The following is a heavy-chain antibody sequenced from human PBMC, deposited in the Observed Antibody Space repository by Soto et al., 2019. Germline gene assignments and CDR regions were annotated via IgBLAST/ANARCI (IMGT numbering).Heavy chain of an antibody. CDR3: ATGGVHATNY. D-gene: IGHD3-16*01. CDR1: GGSISSSSYY. J-gene: IGHJ4*02. Sequence: SETLSLTCTVSGGSISSSSYYWGWIRQPPGKGLEWIGSIYYSGSTYYNPSLKSRVTISVDTSKNQFSLKLSSVTAADTAVYFCATGGVHATNYWGPGTLVTVSS. CDR2: IYYSGST. V-gene: IGHV4-39*01.